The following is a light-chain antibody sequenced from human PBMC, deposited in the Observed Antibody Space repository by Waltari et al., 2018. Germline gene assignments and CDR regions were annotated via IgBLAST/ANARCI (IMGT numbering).Light chain of an antibody. Sequence: DIVMTQSPDSLAVSLGERATIKCKSIQNLLYSGNNKNYLAWFQQKPRQPPRLLIYWAATREPGVPDRFSGSGSGTDFTLTISTLQAEDVAVYYCQQYYSTPLTFGGGTTVEIK. CDR3: QQYYSTPLT. CDR2: WAA. J-gene: IGKJ4*01. CDR1: QNLLYSGNNKNY. V-gene: IGKV4-1*01.